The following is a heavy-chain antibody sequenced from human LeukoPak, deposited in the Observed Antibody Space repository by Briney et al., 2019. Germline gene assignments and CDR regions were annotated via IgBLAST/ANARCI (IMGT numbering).Heavy chain of an antibody. D-gene: IGHD3-10*01. V-gene: IGHV3-23*01. Sequence: PGGSLRLSCAASGFTFSSHAMSWVRQAPGKGLEWVSAISGSGGSTYYADSVKGRFTISRDNSKNTLYLQMNSLRAEDTAVYYCAKDLTYGSGSPLDYWGQGTLVTVSS. CDR2: ISGSGGST. CDR3: AKDLTYGSGSPLDY. J-gene: IGHJ4*02. CDR1: GFTFSSHA.